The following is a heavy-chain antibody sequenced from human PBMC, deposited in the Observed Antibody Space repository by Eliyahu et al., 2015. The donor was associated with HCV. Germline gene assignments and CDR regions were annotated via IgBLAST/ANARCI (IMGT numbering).Heavy chain of an antibody. CDR2: ISPGDSEV. Sequence: EVQLVQSGAEVKKPGESLKISCKVSGYSFNIYWIGWLRXXPGKGREXMGIISPGDSEVRYSPSFQGQVTISVDKSISTAYVEWNSLKASDTAIYYCARHIGTLGHSSSWYQGGNSFLWQFYRMDVWGQGTTVTVSS. D-gene: IGHD6-13*01. J-gene: IGHJ6*02. CDR3: ARHIGTLGHSSSWYQGGNSFLWQFYRMDV. V-gene: IGHV5-51*01. CDR1: GYSFNIYW.